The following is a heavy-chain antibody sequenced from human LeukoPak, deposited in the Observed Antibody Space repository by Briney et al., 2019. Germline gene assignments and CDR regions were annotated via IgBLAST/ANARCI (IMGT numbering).Heavy chain of an antibody. V-gene: IGHV1-8*01. D-gene: IGHD3-22*01. J-gene: IGHJ4*02. Sequence: EASVKVSCKASGYTFTSYDINWVRQATGQGLEWMGWMNPNSGNTGYAQKFQGRVTMTTDTSTSTAYMELRSLRSDDTAVYYCARESPTYHYDSSGPSEFDYWGQGTLVTVSS. CDR1: GYTFTSYD. CDR3: ARESPTYHYDSSGPSEFDY. CDR2: MNPNSGNT.